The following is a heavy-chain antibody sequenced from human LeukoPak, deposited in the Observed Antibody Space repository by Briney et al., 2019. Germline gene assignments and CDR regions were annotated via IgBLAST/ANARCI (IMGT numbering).Heavy chain of an antibody. V-gene: IGHV3-11*01. CDR1: GFIFSDYY. CDR2: ISSSGNPT. J-gene: IGHJ6*02. Sequence: GGSLRLSCAASGFIFSDYYMSWIRQAPGKGLEWVSYISSSGNPTHYADSVKGRFTISRDNAKNSLSLQMNTLRAEDTAVYYCARYSYGNFYSYGLDVWGQGTTVTVSS. D-gene: IGHD5-18*01. CDR3: ARYSYGNFYSYGLDV.